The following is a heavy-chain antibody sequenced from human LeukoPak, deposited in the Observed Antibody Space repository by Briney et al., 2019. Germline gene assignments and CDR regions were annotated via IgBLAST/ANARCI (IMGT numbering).Heavy chain of an antibody. J-gene: IGHJ3*02. Sequence: SETLSLTCTVSGGSISSYYWSWIRQPPGKGLEWIGYIYYSGSTNYNPSLKSRVTISVDTSKNQSSLKLSSVTAADTAVYYCAREGTDGSGSPRAFDIWGQGTVVTVSS. D-gene: IGHD3-10*01. CDR1: GGSISSYY. CDR3: AREGTDGSGSPRAFDI. V-gene: IGHV4-59*01. CDR2: IYYSGST.